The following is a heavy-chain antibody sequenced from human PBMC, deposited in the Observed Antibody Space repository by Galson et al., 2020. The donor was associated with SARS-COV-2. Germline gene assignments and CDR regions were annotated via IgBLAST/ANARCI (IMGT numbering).Heavy chain of an antibody. CDR1: GFTFSSHA. D-gene: IGHD3-16*01. Sequence: TGGSLRLSCAASGFTFSSHAMNWVRQAPGMGLEWVSPISSGGGRTHYADTVKGRFTISRDNSKNILYLQMNSLRAEDTAVYYCAKDLGGYQYYGMDVWGQGTTVTVSS. CDR2: ISSGGGRT. J-gene: IGHJ6*02. V-gene: IGHV3-23*01. CDR3: AKDLGGYQYYGMDV.